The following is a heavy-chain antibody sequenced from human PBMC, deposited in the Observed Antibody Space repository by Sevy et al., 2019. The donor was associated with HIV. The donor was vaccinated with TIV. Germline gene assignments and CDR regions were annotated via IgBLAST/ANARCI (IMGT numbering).Heavy chain of an antibody. Sequence: GGSLRLSCAASGFTFSSYAMHWVRQAPGKGLEWVAVISYDGRNKYYADSVKGRFTISRDNSKNTRYLQMNSLRAEDTAVYYCAGGGPGYCSGGSCLRYGMDVWGQGTTVTVSS. CDR3: AGGGPGYCSGGSCLRYGMDV. J-gene: IGHJ6*02. CDR2: ISYDGRNK. D-gene: IGHD2-15*01. CDR1: GFTFSSYA. V-gene: IGHV3-30*04.